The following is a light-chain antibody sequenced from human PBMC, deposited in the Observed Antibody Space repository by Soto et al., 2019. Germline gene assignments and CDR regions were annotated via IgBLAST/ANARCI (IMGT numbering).Light chain of an antibody. CDR2: KAS. CDR1: QTLSSW. CDR3: QHYNSYSEA. J-gene: IGKJ1*01. V-gene: IGKV1-5*03. Sequence: DIKMTQSPSTLSGSVGDRVTVTCRASQTLSSWLAWYQQKPGKAPKRLIYKASTLKSGVPSRFSGSGSGTEFTLTISSLQPDDFATYYCQHYNSYSEAFGQRAKV.